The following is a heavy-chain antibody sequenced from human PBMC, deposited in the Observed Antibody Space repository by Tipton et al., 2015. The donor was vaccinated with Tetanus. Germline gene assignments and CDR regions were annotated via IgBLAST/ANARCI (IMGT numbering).Heavy chain of an antibody. CDR3: AKDTAPKSYYYGMDV. Sequence: SLRLSCAASGFTFSDYYMSWIRQAPGKELEWVSAISGSGGSTYYADSVKGRFTISRDNSKNTLYLQMNSLRAEDTAVYYCAKDTAPKSYYYGMDVWGQGTTVTVSS. D-gene: IGHD4-17*01. CDR2: ISGSGGST. V-gene: IGHV3-23*01. CDR1: GFTFSDYY. J-gene: IGHJ6*02.